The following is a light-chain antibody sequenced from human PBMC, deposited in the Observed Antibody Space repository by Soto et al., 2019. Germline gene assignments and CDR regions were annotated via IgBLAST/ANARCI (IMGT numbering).Light chain of an antibody. V-gene: IGLV1-51*01. Sequence: QSVLTQPPSVSAAPGQKITISCSGTRSNIENFYVSWYHQVPGTAPQLLIYDNNKRPSGIPARFSASKSGTSATLAITGLQTGDEGDYSCGAWDSSLNVYVFGGGTRSPS. CDR1: RSNIENFY. CDR2: DNN. J-gene: IGLJ1*01. CDR3: GAWDSSLNVYV.